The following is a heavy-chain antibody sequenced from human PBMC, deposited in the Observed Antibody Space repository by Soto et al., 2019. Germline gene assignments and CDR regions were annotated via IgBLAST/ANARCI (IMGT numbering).Heavy chain of an antibody. J-gene: IGHJ3*02. V-gene: IGHV3-21*01. D-gene: IGHD3-16*01. CDR3: GRLGGVVRFETFDI. CDR2: ISSSSSYI. CDR1: GFTFSSYS. Sequence: PGGSLRLSCAASGFTFSSYSINWVRQAPGKGLEWVSSISSSSSYIYYADSVKGRFTISRDNAKNSLYLQMNSLRAEDTAVYYCGRLGGVVRFETFDILWQGTMITVSS.